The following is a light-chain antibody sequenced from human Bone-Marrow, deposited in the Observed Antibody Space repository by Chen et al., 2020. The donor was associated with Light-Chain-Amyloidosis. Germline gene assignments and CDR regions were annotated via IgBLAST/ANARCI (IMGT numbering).Light chain of an antibody. J-gene: IGLJ3*02. Sequence: NFILTQPHSVSESPGKTVIISCTRSSGSIATNYVQWYKQRPGSSPTTVIYEDDQSPSGVPDRFSGSIDRSSNSASLTISGLKTEDEADYYCQSYQGSSQGVFGGGTKLTVL. CDR2: EDD. CDR3: QSYQGSSQGV. CDR1: SGSIATNY. V-gene: IGLV6-57*01.